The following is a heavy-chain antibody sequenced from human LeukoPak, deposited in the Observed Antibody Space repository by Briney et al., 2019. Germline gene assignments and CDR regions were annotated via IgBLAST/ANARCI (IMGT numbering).Heavy chain of an antibody. Sequence: SETLSLTCTVSGGSISSYYWGWIRQPPGKGLEWIGSIYYSGSTYYNPSLKSRVTISVDTSKNQFSLKLSSVTAADTAVYYCARPYMVGDAFDIWGQGTMVTVSS. CDR3: ARPYMVGDAFDI. CDR1: GGSISSYY. D-gene: IGHD3-10*01. J-gene: IGHJ3*02. CDR2: IYYSGST. V-gene: IGHV4-39*01.